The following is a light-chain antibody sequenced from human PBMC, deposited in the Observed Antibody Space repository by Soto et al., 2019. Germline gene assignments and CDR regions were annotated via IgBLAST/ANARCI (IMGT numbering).Light chain of an antibody. Sequence: QSALTQPASVSGPPGQSITISCTGTSSDVGGYNHVSWYQQHPGKAPKLMIYDVSNRPSGVSNRFSGSKSGNTASLTISGLQAEDEADYYCSSYTSSSTLVVFGGGTKVTVL. J-gene: IGLJ2*01. V-gene: IGLV2-14*01. CDR2: DVS. CDR3: SSYTSSSTLVV. CDR1: SSDVGGYNH.